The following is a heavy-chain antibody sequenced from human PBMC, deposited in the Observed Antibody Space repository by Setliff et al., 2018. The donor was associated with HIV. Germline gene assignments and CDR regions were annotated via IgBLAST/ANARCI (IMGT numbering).Heavy chain of an antibody. CDR3: ARVRAYCTSTSCSYYGMDV. CDR2: MNPNSGNT. V-gene: IGHV1-8*02. CDR1: GYTFTSYD. D-gene: IGHD2-2*01. J-gene: IGHJ6*02. Sequence: ASVKVSCKASGYTFTSYDINWVRQATGQGLEWMGWMNPNSGNTGYAQKFQGRVTMARNTSISTAYMELSSLRSEDTAMYYCARVRAYCTSTSCSYYGMDVWGQGTTVTVSS.